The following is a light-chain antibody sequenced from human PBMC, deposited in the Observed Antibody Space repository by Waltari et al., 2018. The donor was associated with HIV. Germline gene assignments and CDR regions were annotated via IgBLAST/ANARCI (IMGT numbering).Light chain of an antibody. Sequence: EVVMTQSPATLSVSPWEGASLSCRASQSVSSNLAWYQQKPGQVPRLLIYGASTRATGIPARFSGSGSGTEFTLTISSLQSEDFAVYYCQQYNNWPRTFGQGTKVEIK. CDR2: GAS. CDR3: QQYNNWPRT. CDR1: QSVSSN. J-gene: IGKJ1*01. V-gene: IGKV3-15*01.